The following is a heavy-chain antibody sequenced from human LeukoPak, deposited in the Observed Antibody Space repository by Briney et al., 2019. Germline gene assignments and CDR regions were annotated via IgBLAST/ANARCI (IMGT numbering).Heavy chain of an antibody. CDR1: GFTFSDSY. V-gene: IGHV3-11*01. CDR3: ARGKYSFDY. CDR2: ISSSGSTI. Sequence: GGSLRLSCAASGFTFSDSYMSWIRQAPGKGLEYISFISSSGSTIYYADSVKGRFTLSRDNAKNSLSLEMNSLRAEDTAVYYCARGKYSFDYWGQGTLVTVSS. J-gene: IGHJ4*02.